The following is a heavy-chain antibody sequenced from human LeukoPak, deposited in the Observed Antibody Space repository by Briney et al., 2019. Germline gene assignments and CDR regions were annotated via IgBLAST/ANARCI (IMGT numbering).Heavy chain of an antibody. Sequence: GGSLRLSCAASGFTFSSYWMTWVRQAPGKGLEWVANIKQDGSEKYYVDSVRGRFTTSRDNTKNSLYLQMNSLRAEDTAVYYYAREISSSYQTAGRFDPWGQGTPVTVSS. V-gene: IGHV3-7*01. J-gene: IGHJ5*02. CDR2: IKQDGSEK. D-gene: IGHD6-13*01. CDR1: GFTFSSYW. CDR3: AREISSSYQTAGRFDP.